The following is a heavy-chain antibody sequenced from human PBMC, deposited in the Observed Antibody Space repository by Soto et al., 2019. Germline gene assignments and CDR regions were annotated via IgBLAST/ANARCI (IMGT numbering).Heavy chain of an antibody. J-gene: IGHJ6*02. CDR1: GDSISSADYY. CDR3: ARDTCVEPELYYYGMDV. D-gene: IGHD1-1*01. Sequence: SETLSLTCTVSGDSISSADYYWSWIRQTPGKGLEWIGHIFYSGTTYYNPSLKSRLTISVDTSKNHFSLRLTSVTAANTALHYYARDTCVEPELYYYGMDVWGQGTTVTVSS. CDR2: IFYSGTT. V-gene: IGHV4-30-4*01.